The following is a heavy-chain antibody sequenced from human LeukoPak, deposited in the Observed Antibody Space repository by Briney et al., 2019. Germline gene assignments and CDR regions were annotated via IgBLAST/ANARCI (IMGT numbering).Heavy chain of an antibody. V-gene: IGHV3-23*01. CDR1: GFTFSSYA. CDR2: ISGSGGST. CDR3: AVANPYTSGWYYFDY. J-gene: IGHJ4*02. Sequence: GGSLRLSCAASGFTFSSYAMSWVRQAPGKGLEWVSAISGSGGSTYYADSVKGRFTISRDNSKNTLYLQMNSLRAEDTAVYYCAVANPYTSGWYYFDYWGQGTLVTVSS. D-gene: IGHD6-19*01.